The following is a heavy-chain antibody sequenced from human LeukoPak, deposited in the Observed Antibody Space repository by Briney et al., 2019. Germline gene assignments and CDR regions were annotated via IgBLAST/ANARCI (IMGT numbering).Heavy chain of an antibody. D-gene: IGHD2-21*02. CDR3: ANDPYCGGDCYYDY. J-gene: IGHJ4*02. CDR1: GFTFSSDA. Sequence: GGSLRLSCAASGFTFSSDAMNWVRQPPGKGLEWVSGMSGSGGSTYYADSVKGRFTISRDNSKNTLYLQMNSLRAEDTAVYYCANDPYCGGDCYYDYWGQGTVVTVSS. CDR2: MSGSGGST. V-gene: IGHV3-23*01.